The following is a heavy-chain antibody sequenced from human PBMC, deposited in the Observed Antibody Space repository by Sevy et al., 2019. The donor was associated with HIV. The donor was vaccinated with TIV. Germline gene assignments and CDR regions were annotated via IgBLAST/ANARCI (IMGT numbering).Heavy chain of an antibody. CDR2: ITRNSYEAYGGTT. D-gene: IGHD5-12*01. Sequence: GGSLRLSCTTSGFTFDDYAMNWFHQPPGKGLEWVAFITRNSYEAYGGTTDYAASVKGRFIISRDDSKSIAYLQMNSLKTEDTAVYYCTRGLATADTPEYYFDYWGQGILVTVSS. CDR1: GFTFDDYA. CDR3: TRGLATADTPEYYFDY. J-gene: IGHJ4*02. V-gene: IGHV3-49*03.